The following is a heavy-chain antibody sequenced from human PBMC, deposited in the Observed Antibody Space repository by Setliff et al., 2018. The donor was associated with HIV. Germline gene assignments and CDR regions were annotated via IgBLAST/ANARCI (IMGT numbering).Heavy chain of an antibody. CDR2: MNPNSGNT. V-gene: IGHV1-8*03. CDR3: ARLGVGYSTSWEHHFDF. J-gene: IGHJ4*02. D-gene: IGHD6-6*01. CDR1: GYIFATYG. Sequence: GASVKVSCKATGYIFATYGISWVRQATGQGLEWMGWMNPNSGNTDYAQKFQGRLTITADKSTTTAYMELSSLTSEDTAIYYRARLGVGYSTSWEHHFDFWGQGTLVTVSS.